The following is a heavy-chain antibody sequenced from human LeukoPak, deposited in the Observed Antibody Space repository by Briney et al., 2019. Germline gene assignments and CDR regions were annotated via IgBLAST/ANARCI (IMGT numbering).Heavy chain of an antibody. CDR1: GYTFTSYY. CDR3: ARRGCSGGGCSLLGYYYYGMDV. V-gene: IGHV1-46*01. J-gene: IGHJ6*04. CDR2: INPSGGST. D-gene: IGHD2-15*01. Sequence: GASVKVSCKASGYTFTSYYMHWVRQAPGQGLEWMGIINPSGGSTSYAQKFQGRVTMTRDTSTSTVYMELSSLRSEDTAVYYCARRGCSGGGCSLLGYYYYGMDVWGKGTTVTVSS.